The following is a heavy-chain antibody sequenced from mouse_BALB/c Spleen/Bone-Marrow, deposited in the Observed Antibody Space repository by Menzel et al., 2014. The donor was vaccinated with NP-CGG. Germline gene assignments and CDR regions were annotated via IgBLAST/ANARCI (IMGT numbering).Heavy chain of an antibody. CDR3: ARSRTGTYFDY. V-gene: IGHV1-7*01. CDR2: INPSTGYT. CDR1: GYTFTGYW. Sequence: VQLQQSGAELAKPGASVKMSCKASGYTFTGYWMYWVKQRPGQGLEWIGYINPSTGYTEYNQKFKDKATLTADKSSSTAYMQLSSLTSEDSAVYYCARSRTGTYFDYWGQGTTLTVSS. D-gene: IGHD4-1*01. J-gene: IGHJ2*01.